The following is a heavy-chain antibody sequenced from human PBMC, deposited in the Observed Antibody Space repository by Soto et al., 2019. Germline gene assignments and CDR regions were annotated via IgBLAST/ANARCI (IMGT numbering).Heavy chain of an antibody. D-gene: IGHD6-19*01. CDR1: GGTFSSYA. CDR2: IIPIFGTA. Sequence: QVQLVQSGAEVKKPGSSVKVSCKASGGTFSSYAISWVRQAPGQGLEWMGGIIPIFGTANYAQKFQGRVTITADESTSTAYMELSRLGSEDTAVDYCARVSGSGWLYGMDVWGPGTKVTVSS. CDR3: ARVSGSGWLYGMDV. J-gene: IGHJ6*02. V-gene: IGHV1-69*01.